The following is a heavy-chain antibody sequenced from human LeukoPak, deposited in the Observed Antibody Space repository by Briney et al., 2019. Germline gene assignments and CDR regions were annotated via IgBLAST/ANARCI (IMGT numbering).Heavy chain of an antibody. Sequence: PSETLSLTCTVSGGSISSYYWSWIRQSPGKGLEWIAYISDRGSTKYNLSLKSRVTISVDTSKNQLSLKLSDVIAADTAVYYCARGFDGVAGWFDPWGQGTLVTVSS. J-gene: IGHJ5*02. CDR3: ARGFDGVAGWFDP. CDR1: GGSISSYY. CDR2: ISDRGST. D-gene: IGHD3-9*01. V-gene: IGHV4-59*01.